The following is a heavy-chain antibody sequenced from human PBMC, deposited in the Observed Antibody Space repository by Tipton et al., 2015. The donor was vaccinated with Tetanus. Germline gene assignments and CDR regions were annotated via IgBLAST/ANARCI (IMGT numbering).Heavy chain of an antibody. Sequence: LRLSCTVSGGSISSGSYYWSWIRQHPGRGLEWIGYISYSGSSHYSPSLKSRVTMSADTSKNQFSLKLRSVTAADTAIYYCVRGGPGTTTGYPVEVWGQGTTVTVSS. CDR2: ISYSGSS. J-gene: IGHJ6*01. CDR3: VRGGPGTTTGYPVEV. V-gene: IGHV4-31*02. CDR1: GGSISSGSYY. D-gene: IGHD1-1*01.